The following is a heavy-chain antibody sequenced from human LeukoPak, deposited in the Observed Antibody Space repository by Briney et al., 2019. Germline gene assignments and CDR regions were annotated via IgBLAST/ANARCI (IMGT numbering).Heavy chain of an antibody. CDR2: ISSTGSYI. J-gene: IGHJ5*02. V-gene: IGHV3-21*01. Sequence: GRSLGLSCAASGFTFSSYSMSWVRQAPGKGLEWVSSISSTGSYIYYADSVKGRFTISRDNSKNSLYLQMNSLRAEDTAVYYCASIIAAAATNWFDPWGQGTLVTVSS. D-gene: IGHD6-25*01. CDR1: GFTFSSYS. CDR3: ASIIAAAATNWFDP.